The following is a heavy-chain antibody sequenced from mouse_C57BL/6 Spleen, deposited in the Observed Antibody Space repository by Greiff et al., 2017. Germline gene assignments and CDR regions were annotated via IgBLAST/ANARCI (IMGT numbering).Heavy chain of an antibody. CDR1: GYAFSSYW. D-gene: IGHD2-3*01. V-gene: IGHV1-80*01. CDR3: ARCYDGYGWFAY. CDR2: IYPGDGDT. J-gene: IGHJ3*01. Sequence: QVQLQQSGAELVKPGASVKISCKASGYAFSSYWMNWVKQRPGKGLEWIGQIYPGDGDTNYNGKFKGKATLTADKSSSTAYMQLSSLTSEDSAVYFCARCYDGYGWFAYWGQGTLVTVSA.